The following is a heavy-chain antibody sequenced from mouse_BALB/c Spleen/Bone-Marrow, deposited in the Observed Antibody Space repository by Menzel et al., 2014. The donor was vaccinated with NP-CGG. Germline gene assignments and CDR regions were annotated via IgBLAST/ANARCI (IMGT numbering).Heavy chain of an antibody. D-gene: IGHD6-2*01. CDR1: GFDFSRYW. V-gene: IGHV4-1*02. CDR2: INPDSSTI. CDR3: AGPGSPLVDYWYFDV. Sequence: EVQLQESGGGLVQPGGSLKLSCAASGFDFSRYWMSWVRQAPGKGLEWIGEINPDSSTINYTPSLKDKFIISRDNAKNTLYLQMSKVRSEDTALYYCAGPGSPLVDYWYFDVWGAGTTVTVSS. J-gene: IGHJ1*01.